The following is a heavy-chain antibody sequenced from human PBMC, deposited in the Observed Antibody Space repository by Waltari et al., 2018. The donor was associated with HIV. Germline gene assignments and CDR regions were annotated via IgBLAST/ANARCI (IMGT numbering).Heavy chain of an antibody. CDR1: GFSTRSYW. J-gene: IGHJ4*02. CDR2: IKDDGSEI. D-gene: IGHD2-15*01. Sequence: DVQLVESGGGLVQPGGSLRPSCAASGFSTRSYWMQWVRQDPGKGLEWVANIKDDGSEIHYVDSVKGRFTISKDNAKNSLYLQMNSLRDEDTAMYYCARGYGVAYWGQGTLVTVSS. V-gene: IGHV3-7*01. CDR3: ARGYGVAY.